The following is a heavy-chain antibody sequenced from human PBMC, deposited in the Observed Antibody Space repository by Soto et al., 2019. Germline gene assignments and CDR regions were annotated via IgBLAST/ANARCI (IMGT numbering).Heavy chain of an antibody. D-gene: IGHD3-10*01. CDR2: IIPIFGTA. CDR1: GGTFSSYA. CDR3: AGSMVRGVPGRFGMDV. J-gene: IGHJ6*02. V-gene: IGHV1-69*13. Sequence: RASVKVSCKASGGTFSSYAISWVRQAPGQGLEWMGGIIPIFGTANYAQKFQGRVTITADESTSTAYMELSSLRSEDTAVYYCAGSMVRGVPGRFGMDVWGQGTTVTVSS.